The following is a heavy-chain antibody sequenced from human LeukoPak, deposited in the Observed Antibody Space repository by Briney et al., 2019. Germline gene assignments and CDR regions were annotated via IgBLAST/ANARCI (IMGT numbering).Heavy chain of an antibody. CDR1: GFTFSSHG. D-gene: IGHD1-26*01. CDR3: ARTGELGATGFDY. V-gene: IGHV3-30*03. Sequence: GGSLRLSCAASGFTFSSHGMHWVRQAPGKGLEWVTFISYDGSNKYYADSVKGRFTFSRDNSRNTLYLQMNSLRPEDTAVYYCARTGELGATGFDYWGQGTLVTVSS. CDR2: ISYDGSNK. J-gene: IGHJ4*02.